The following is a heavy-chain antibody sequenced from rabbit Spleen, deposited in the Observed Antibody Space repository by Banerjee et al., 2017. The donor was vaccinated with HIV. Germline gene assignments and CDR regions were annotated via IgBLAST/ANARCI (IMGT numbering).Heavy chain of an antibody. J-gene: IGHJ4*01. CDR3: ARDGSGWGANFNL. Sequence: QEQLEESGGGLVKPGGTLTLTCTASGIDFSSYGVSWVRQAPGKGLEWIAYIAIGSGNTYYATWAKGRFTISKTSSTTVTLQMTSLTAADTATYFCARDGSGWGANFNLWGPGTLVTVS. D-gene: IGHD4-1*01. V-gene: IGHV1S45*01. CDR2: IAIGSGNT. CDR1: GIDFSSYG.